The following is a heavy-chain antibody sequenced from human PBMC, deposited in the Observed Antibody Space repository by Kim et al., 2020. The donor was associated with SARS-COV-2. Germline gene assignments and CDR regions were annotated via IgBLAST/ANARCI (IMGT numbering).Heavy chain of an antibody. V-gene: IGHV3-21*01. J-gene: IGHJ4*02. CDR2: ISSSSSYI. CDR1: GFTFSSYS. CDR3: ARRELGYCSGGSCPGAFDY. D-gene: IGHD2-15*01. Sequence: GGSLRLSCAASGFTFSSYSMNWVRQAPGKGLEWVSSISSSSSYIYYADSVKGRFTISRDNAKNSLYLQMNSLRAEDTAVYYCARRELGYCSGGSCPGAFDYWGQGTLVTVSS.